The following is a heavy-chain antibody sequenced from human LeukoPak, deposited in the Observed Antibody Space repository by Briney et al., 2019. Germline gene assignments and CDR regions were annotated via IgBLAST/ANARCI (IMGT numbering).Heavy chain of an antibody. D-gene: IGHD3-22*01. J-gene: IGHJ3*02. CDR2: INPNSGGT. CDR1: GYTFTGYY. CDR3: ARAPVLITMIVVATGDDAFDI. V-gene: IGHV1-2*02. Sequence: ASVKVSCKASGYTFTGYYMHWVRQAPGQGLEWMGWINPNSGGTNYAQKFQGRVTMTRDTSISTAYMELSRLRSDDTAVYYCARAPVLITMIVVATGDDAFDIWGQGTLVTVSS.